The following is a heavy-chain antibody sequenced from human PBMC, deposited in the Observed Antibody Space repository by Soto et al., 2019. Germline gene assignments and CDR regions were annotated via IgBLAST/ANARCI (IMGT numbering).Heavy chain of an antibody. V-gene: IGHV4-4*02. D-gene: IGHD2-21*02. J-gene: IGHJ1*01. CDR2: IYHSGST. CDR1: GGSISSSNW. CDR3: ANKPGVTAILERSEYFQH. Sequence: PSETLSLTCAVSGGSISSSNWWSWVRQPPGKGLEWIGEIYHSGSTNYNPSLKSRVTISVDKSKNQFSLKLSSVTAADTAVYYCANKPGVTAILERSEYFQHWGLGTLVTVS.